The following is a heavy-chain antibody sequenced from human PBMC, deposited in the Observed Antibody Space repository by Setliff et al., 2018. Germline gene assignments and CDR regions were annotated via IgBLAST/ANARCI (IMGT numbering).Heavy chain of an antibody. J-gene: IGHJ6*04. CDR3: SRRGVGMGLDV. CDR1: GLTFSGSA. CDR2: IRSRPDNYAT. Sequence: GGSLRLSCAASGLTFSGSAMHWVRQASGKGLEWVGRIRSRPDNYATAYAASVKGRFTISRDDSKNTAYLQMNSLKTDDTAVYYCSRRGVGMGLDVWGKGTTVTVSS. D-gene: IGHD1-26*01. V-gene: IGHV3-73*01.